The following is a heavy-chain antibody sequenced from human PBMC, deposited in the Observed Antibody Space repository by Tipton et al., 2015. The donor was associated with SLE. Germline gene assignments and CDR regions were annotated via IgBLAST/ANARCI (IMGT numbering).Heavy chain of an antibody. Sequence: LRLSCTVSGGSISSYYWSWIRQPPGKGLEWIGYIYYSGSTNYNPSLKSRVTISVDTSKNQFSLKLSSVTAADTAVYYCARETERTGDDAFDIWGQGTMVTVSS. CDR2: IYYSGST. CDR1: GGSISSYY. V-gene: IGHV4-59*01. D-gene: IGHD2-21*01. J-gene: IGHJ3*02. CDR3: ARETERTGDDAFDI.